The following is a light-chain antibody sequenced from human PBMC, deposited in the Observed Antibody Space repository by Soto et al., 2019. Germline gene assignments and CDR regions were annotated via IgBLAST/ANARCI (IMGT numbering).Light chain of an antibody. CDR2: GAA. V-gene: IGKV3-20*01. J-gene: IGKJ2*01. CDR1: QSVTSNY. CDR3: QQYGTSLT. Sequence: EIVLTQSPGTLSLSPGERATLSCRASQSVTSNYLVWYQHKPGQAPRCFIYGAAIRSTGIPDRFSGSGSGTDFTLTIGRLEPEDFAVYYCQQYGTSLTVGQGTKLEIK.